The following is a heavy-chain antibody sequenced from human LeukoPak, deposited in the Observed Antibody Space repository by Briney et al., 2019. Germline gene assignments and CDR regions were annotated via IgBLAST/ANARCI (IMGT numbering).Heavy chain of an antibody. CDR1: GDSVSSNSAA. CDR3: ATTVETGDAFDI. J-gene: IGHJ3*02. Sequence: SQTLSLTCAISGDSVSSNSAAWSWIRLSPSRGLEWLGRTYYRSKWYNDYAVSVRSRITINPDTSENLFSLQLNSVTPEDTAEYYCATTVETGDAFDIWGPGTRVTVSS. CDR2: TYYRSKWYN. D-gene: IGHD1-1*01. V-gene: IGHV6-1*01.